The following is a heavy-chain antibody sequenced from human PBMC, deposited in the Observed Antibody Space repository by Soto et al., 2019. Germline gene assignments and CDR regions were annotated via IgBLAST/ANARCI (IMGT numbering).Heavy chain of an antibody. D-gene: IGHD3-10*01. V-gene: IGHV3-23*01. J-gene: IGHJ4*02. CDR3: AKRPLKFEGSYFDY. CDR1: VFTFTNYP. Sequence: EVQVLDSGGGLVRPGGSLRLSCAASVFTFTNYPMAWVRQAPAQGLEWVSTISGSGGSTFYADSVKGRFTISRDNSKNTVYLQMNSLRVEDTAVYYCAKRPLKFEGSYFDYWGQGTLVTVSS. CDR2: ISGSGGST.